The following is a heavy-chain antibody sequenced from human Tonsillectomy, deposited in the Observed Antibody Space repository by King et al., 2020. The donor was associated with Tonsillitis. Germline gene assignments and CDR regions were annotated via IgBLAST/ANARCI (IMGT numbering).Heavy chain of an antibody. Sequence: VQLVESGAGVKKPGSSVKVSCEASGVTFSSNVISWVRQAPGQGLEWMGGIIPIFGTANYAQKFQGRVTITADESTSTAYMELSSLRSEDTAVYFCARAPLITMFGVVTPLSFDYWGQGTLVTVSS. CDR3: ARAPLITMFGVVTPLSFDY. J-gene: IGHJ4*02. CDR1: GVTFSSNV. V-gene: IGHV1-69*01. D-gene: IGHD3-3*01. CDR2: IIPIFGTA.